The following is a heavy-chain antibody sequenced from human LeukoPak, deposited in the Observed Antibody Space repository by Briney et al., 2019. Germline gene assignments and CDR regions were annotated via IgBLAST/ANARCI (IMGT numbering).Heavy chain of an antibody. CDR3: ARDVRVFGWWEPFDY. D-gene: IGHD2-15*01. CDR1: GFTFSSYS. J-gene: IGHJ4*02. Sequence: PGGSLRLSCAASGFTFSSYSMNWVRQAPGKGLEWVSYISSSSSTIYYADSVKGRFTISRDNAKNSLYLQMNSLRAEDTAVYYCARDVRVFGWWEPFDYWGQGTLVTVSS. CDR2: ISSSSSTI. V-gene: IGHV3-48*01.